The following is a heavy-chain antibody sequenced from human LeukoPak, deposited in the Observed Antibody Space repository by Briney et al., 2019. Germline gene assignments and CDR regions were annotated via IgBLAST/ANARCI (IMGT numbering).Heavy chain of an antibody. J-gene: IGHJ6*02. D-gene: IGHD3-10*01. V-gene: IGHV3-33*01. Sequence: GGSLRLSRAASGFTFSYYGMHWVRQAPGKGLEWVAVIWYDGSNKYYADSVQGRFTISRDSSKNTLYLQMNSLRAEDTAVYYCARGDGSGARLGYWGQGTTVTVSS. CDR1: GFTFSYYG. CDR3: ARGDGSGARLGY. CDR2: IWYDGSNK.